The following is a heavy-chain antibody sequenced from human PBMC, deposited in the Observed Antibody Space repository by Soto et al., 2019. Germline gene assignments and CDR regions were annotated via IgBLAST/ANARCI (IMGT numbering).Heavy chain of an antibody. CDR3: AGVVVPAARSALGLSYYYYGMDV. D-gene: IGHD2-2*01. Sequence: GASVKVSCKASGYTFTSYYMHWVRQAPGQGLEWMGIINPSGGSTSYAQKFQGRVTMTRDTSTSTVYMELSSLRSGDTAVYYCAGVVVPAARSALGLSYYYYGMDVWGQGTLVTVSS. CDR1: GYTFTSYY. V-gene: IGHV1-46*03. J-gene: IGHJ6*02. CDR2: INPSGGST.